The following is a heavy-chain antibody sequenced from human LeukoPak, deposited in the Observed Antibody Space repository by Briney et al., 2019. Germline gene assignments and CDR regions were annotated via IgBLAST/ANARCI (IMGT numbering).Heavy chain of an antibody. CDR2: INHSGST. CDR1: GGSFSGYY. D-gene: IGHD3-22*01. Sequence: SETLSLTCAVYGGSFSGYYWSWIRQPPGKGLEWIGEINHSGSTNYNPSLKSRVTISVDTSKSQFSLKLSSVTAADTAVYYCARGRYYYDSSGYPTFDYWGQGTLVTVSS. J-gene: IGHJ4*02. CDR3: ARGRYYYDSSGYPTFDY. V-gene: IGHV4-34*01.